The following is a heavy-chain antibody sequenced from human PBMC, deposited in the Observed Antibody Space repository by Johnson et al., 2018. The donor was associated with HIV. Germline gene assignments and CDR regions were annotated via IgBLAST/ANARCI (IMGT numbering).Heavy chain of an antibody. CDR1: GFTVSSYV. CDR3: TTDQLQQLVHDAFDI. Sequence: VQLVESGGALVQPGGSLRLSCAASGFTVSSYVMHWVRQAPGKGLEWVAVISYDGSNKYYADFVKGRFTISRDNSKNTLYLQMNSLKTEDTAVYYCTTDQLQQLVHDAFDIWGQGTMVTVSS. J-gene: IGHJ3*02. D-gene: IGHD6-13*01. CDR2: ISYDGSNK. V-gene: IGHV3-30*04.